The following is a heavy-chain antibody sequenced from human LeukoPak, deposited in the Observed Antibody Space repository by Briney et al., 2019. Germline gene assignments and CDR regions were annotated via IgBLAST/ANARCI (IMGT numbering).Heavy chain of an antibody. J-gene: IGHJ4*02. D-gene: IGHD2-21*01. CDR2: ISGSGSDT. Sequence: GGSLRLSCAASRLTFSNYAMSWVRQAPGKGPEWVSGISGSGSDTYYADSVKGRFTISRDNSKNTLYLQMSSLRAEDTAVYYCAKGSIRTSAPNEYWGQGTLVTVSS. CDR1: RLTFSNYA. V-gene: IGHV3-23*01. CDR3: AKGSIRTSAPNEY.